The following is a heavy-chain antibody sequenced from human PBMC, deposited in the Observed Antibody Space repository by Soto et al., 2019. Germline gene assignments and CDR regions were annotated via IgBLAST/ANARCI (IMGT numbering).Heavy chain of an antibody. J-gene: IGHJ3*02. CDR3: AKLPRGGDYGDYFAFDI. D-gene: IGHD4-17*01. CDR1: GFTFSSYG. CDR2: ISYDGSNK. V-gene: IGHV3-30*18. Sequence: GGSLRLSCAASGFTFSSYGMHWVRQAPGKGLEWVAVISYDGSNKYYADSVKGRFTISRDNSKNTLYLQMNSLRAEDTAVYYCAKLPRGGDYGDYFAFDIWGQGTMVTVSS.